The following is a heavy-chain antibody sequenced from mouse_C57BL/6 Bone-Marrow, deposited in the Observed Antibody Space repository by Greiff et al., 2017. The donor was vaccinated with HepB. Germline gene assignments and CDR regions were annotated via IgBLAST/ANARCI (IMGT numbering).Heavy chain of an antibody. CDR3: ARQYYGKGYAMDY. CDR2: IHPNSGST. CDR1: GYTFPSYW. J-gene: IGHJ4*01. D-gene: IGHD1-1*01. Sequence: VQLKQPGAELVKPGASVKLSCKASGYTFPSYWMHWVKQRPGQGLEWIGMIHPNSGSTNYNEKFKSKATLTVDKSSSTAYMQLSSLTSEDSAVYYCARQYYGKGYAMDYWGQGTSVTVA. V-gene: IGHV1-64*01.